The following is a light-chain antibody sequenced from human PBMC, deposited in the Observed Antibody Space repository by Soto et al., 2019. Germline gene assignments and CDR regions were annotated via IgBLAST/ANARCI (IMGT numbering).Light chain of an antibody. CDR2: WAS. J-gene: IGKJ4*01. Sequence: DIVMTQSPDSLVVSLGERATINCKSSQIFLYSSNNKNYLAWYQQKPGQPPKLLIYWASTRESGVPDRFSGSGSGTDFTLTISSVQAEDVAVYYCQQYYSTLLTFGGGTKVDIK. CDR1: QIFLYSSNNKNY. V-gene: IGKV4-1*01. CDR3: QQYYSTLLT.